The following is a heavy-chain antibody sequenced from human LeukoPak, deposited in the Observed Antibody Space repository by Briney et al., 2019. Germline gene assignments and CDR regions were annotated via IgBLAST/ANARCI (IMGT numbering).Heavy chain of an antibody. CDR1: GFTFSSYA. D-gene: IGHD3-16*01. Sequence: GGSLRLSCAASGFTFSSYAMSWVRQAPGKGLEWVSGISGSGVGTYYADSVKGRFTISRDNSENTVFLQMDSVRAEDTAVYYCAKGGRFNWLDPWGQGTLVTVSS. CDR3: AKGGRFNWLDP. V-gene: IGHV3-23*01. J-gene: IGHJ5*02. CDR2: ISGSGVGT.